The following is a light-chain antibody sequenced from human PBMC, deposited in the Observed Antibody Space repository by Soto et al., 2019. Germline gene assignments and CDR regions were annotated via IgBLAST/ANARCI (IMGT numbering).Light chain of an antibody. CDR1: SSDVGGYNY. Sequence: SALTQPASVSGSPGQSITISCTGTSSDVGGYNYVSWYQQHPGKAPKLMIYDVSNRPSGVSNRFSGSKSGNTASLTIPGLQAEDEADYYCSSYTSSSTPLVFGTGTKVTVL. CDR3: SSYTSSSTPLV. CDR2: DVS. J-gene: IGLJ1*01. V-gene: IGLV2-14*01.